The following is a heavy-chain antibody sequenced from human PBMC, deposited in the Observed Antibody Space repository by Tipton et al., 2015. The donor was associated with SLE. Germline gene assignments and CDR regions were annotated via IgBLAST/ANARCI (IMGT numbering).Heavy chain of an antibody. D-gene: IGHD1-26*01. V-gene: IGHV1-18*04. J-gene: IGHJ4*02. CDR3: AREIVGISPMGY. Sequence: QLVQSGAEVKKPGASVKVSCKATGYTLRNYGVTWVRQAPGQGLEWVGWIRPYNGNTNHAQKLQGRVNMTTDTSTSTAYMELRSLRSDDTAVYYCAREIVGISPMGYWGQGTLVTVSS. CDR2: IRPYNGNT. CDR1: GYTLRNYG.